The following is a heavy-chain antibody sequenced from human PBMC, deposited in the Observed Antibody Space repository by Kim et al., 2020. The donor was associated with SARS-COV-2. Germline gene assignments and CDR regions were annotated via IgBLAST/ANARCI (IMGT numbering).Heavy chain of an antibody. D-gene: IGHD3-22*01. Sequence: AQKFQGRVTITADESTSTAYMELSSLRSEDTAVYYCARGYYDSSGYYFDYWGQGTLVTVSS. J-gene: IGHJ4*02. CDR3: ARGYYDSSGYYFDY. V-gene: IGHV1-69*01.